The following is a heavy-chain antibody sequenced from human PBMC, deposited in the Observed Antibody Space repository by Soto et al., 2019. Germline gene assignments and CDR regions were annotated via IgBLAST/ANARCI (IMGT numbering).Heavy chain of an antibody. J-gene: IGHJ4*02. V-gene: IGHV3-33*01. CDR3: ARSEWTDSYDSRGYFDY. CDR1: GFTFSSYG. Sequence: GGSLRLSCAASGFTFSSYGMHWVRQAPGKGLEWVAVIWYDGSNKYYADSVKGRFTISRDNSKNTLYLQMNSLRAEDTAVYYCARSEWTDSYDSRGYFDYWGRGTLVTVSS. D-gene: IGHD3-22*01. CDR2: IWYDGSNK.